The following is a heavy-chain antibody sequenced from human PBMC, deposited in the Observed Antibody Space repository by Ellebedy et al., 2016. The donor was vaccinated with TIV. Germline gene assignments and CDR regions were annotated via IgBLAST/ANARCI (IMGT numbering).Heavy chain of an antibody. CDR3: ARDLSYTSGPNFQR. CDR1: GFTFSSYN. Sequence: GESLKISXVASGFTFSSYNMNWVRQAPGKGLEWVSFISGSSSFMYYADSVKGRFTISRDNAKNSLYLQMNSLRADDTAVYYCARDLSYTSGPNFQRWGQGTLVTVSS. D-gene: IGHD6-25*01. V-gene: IGHV3-21*01. CDR2: ISGSSSFM. J-gene: IGHJ1*01.